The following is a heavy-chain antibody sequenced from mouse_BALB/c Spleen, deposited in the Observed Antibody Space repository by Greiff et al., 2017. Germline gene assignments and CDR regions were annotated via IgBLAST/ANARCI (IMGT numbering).Heavy chain of an antibody. D-gene: IGHD2-14*01. CDR1: GYTFTSYW. CDR2: IYPGSGST. Sequence: LQQPGSELVRPGASVKLSCKASGYTFTSYWMHWVKQRHGQGLEWIGNIYPGSGSTNYDEKFKSKGTLTVDTSSSTAYMHLSSLTSEDSAVYYCTREDYRYTYAMDYWGQGTSVTVSS. V-gene: IGHV1S22*01. J-gene: IGHJ4*01. CDR3: TREDYRYTYAMDY.